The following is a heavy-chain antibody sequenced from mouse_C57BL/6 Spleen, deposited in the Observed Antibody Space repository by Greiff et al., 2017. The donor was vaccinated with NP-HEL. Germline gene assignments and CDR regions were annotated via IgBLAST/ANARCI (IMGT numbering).Heavy chain of an antibody. J-gene: IGHJ2*01. CDR1: GYTFTDYE. Sequence: VQLMESGAELVRPGASVTLSCKASGYTFTDYEMHWVKQTPVHGLEWIGAIDPVTGGTDYNQKFKGKAILTADKSSSTAYMELRSLTSEDSAVYYCTRKGSCGSSYVDYWGQGTTLTVSS. D-gene: IGHD1-1*01. CDR3: TRKGSCGSSYVDY. V-gene: IGHV1-15*01. CDR2: IDPVTGGT.